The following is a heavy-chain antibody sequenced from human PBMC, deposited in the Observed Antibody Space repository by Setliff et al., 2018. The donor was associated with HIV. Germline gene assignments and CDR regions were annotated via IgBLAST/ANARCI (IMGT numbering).Heavy chain of an antibody. CDR3: ARDSGSTWYASSRSDY. CDR2: ITTGSSFK. V-gene: IGHV3-21*01. Sequence: GGSLRLSCAASGFSFASHSMNWVRQAPGKGPEWVSSITTGSSFKYHADSLKGRFTISRDDAENSLYLQMTSLGPEDTAVYYCARDSGSTWYASSRSDYWGQGTLVTVSS. J-gene: IGHJ4*02. CDR1: GFSFASHS. D-gene: IGHD6-13*01.